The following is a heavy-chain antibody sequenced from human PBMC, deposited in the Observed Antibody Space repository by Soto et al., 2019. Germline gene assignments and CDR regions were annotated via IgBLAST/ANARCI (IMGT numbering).Heavy chain of an antibody. D-gene: IGHD2-8*01. CDR3: TMTNAPPPYYFDY. CDR2: IRSKARGGTR. CDR1: GFTFDESA. Sequence: GGSMRLSCRASGFTFDESAVSWFRQAPGKGLQWVGFIRSKARGGTRDYAASVKGRFTISRDDSKSVAYLQMNSLQIADTAVYYCTMTNAPPPYYFDYWGRGTLVTVSS. J-gene: IGHJ4*02. V-gene: IGHV3-49*03.